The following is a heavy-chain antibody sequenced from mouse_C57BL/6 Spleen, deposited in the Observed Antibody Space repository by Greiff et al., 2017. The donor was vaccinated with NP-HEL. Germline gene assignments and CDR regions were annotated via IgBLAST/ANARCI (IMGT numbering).Heavy chain of an antibody. V-gene: IGHV1-69*01. D-gene: IGHD2-2*01. Sequence: VQLQQPGAELVMPGASVKLSCKASGYTFTSYWMHWVKQRPGQGLEWIGEIDPSDSYTNYNQKFKGKSTLTVDKSSSTAYMQLSSLTSEDSAVYYCARLGGGYPYYYAMDYWGQGTSVTVSS. J-gene: IGHJ4*01. CDR1: GYTFTSYW. CDR3: ARLGGGYPYYYAMDY. CDR2: IDPSDSYT.